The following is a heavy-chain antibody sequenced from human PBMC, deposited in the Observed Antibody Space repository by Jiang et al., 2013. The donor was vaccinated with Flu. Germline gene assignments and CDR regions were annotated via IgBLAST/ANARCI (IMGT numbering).Heavy chain of an antibody. Sequence: GSGLVKPSETLSLTCTVSGGSISSYYWSWIRQPPGKGLEWIGYIYYSGSTNYNPSLKSRVTISVDTSKNQFSLKLSSVTAADTAVYYCARFAPPWFDPWGQGTLVTVSS. CDR3: ARFAPPWFDP. J-gene: IGHJ5*02. CDR1: GGSISSYY. V-gene: IGHV4-59*01. CDR2: IYYSGST.